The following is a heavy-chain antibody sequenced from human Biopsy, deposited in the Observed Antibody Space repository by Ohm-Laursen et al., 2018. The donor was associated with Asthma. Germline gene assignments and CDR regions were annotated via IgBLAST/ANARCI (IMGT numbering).Heavy chain of an antibody. CDR2: MYYCETT. CDR3: ARHDHRWDTYADF. CDR1: GASITSSAYY. Sequence: SDTLSLPCTVSGASITSSAYYWGWIRQPTGKGLEWIGSMYYCETTYYSPSLKSRVTISVYQPKNRFSLILISVTAADTAVYYCARHDHRWDTYADFWGQGTLVTVSS. V-gene: IGHV4-39*01. D-gene: IGHD2-2*01. J-gene: IGHJ4*02.